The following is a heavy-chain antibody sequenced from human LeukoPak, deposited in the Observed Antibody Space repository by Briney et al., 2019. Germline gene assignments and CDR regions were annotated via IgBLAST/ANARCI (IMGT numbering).Heavy chain of an antibody. CDR2: IYYSGST. CDR3: ATAGVYGVYGWFDP. J-gene: IGHJ5*02. Sequence: SETLSLTCTVSGGSISSYYWSWIRQPPGKGPEWIGYIYYSGSTNYNPSLKSRVTISVDTSKNQFSLKLSSVTAADTAVYYCATAGVYGVYGWFDPWGQGTLVTVSS. CDR1: GGSISSYY. D-gene: IGHD4-17*01. V-gene: IGHV4-59*01.